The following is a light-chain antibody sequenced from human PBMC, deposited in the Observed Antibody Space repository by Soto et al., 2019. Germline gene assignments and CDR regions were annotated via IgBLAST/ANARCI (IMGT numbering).Light chain of an antibody. Sequence: QSVLTQPASVSGSPGQSITIPCTGTSNDIGGYNYVSWYQQFPGKAPKLIIYDVTNRPSGVSFRFSGSKSGNTASLTTSGLQAEDEAGCSSYSSTSTRRLFGAGTKVTVL. CDR2: DVT. J-gene: IGLJ1*01. CDR3: SSYSSTSTRRL. CDR1: SNDIGGYNY. V-gene: IGLV2-14*03.